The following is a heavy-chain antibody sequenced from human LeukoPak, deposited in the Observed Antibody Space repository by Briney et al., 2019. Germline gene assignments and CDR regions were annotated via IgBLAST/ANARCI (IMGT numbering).Heavy chain of an antibody. CDR2: IKQDGSEK. V-gene: IGHV3-7*02. Sequence: GGSLRLSCAASGFTFRSYWMTWVRQAPGKGLEWVANIKQDGSEKYYVDSVKGRFTISRDNSKNTLYLQMNSLRAEDTAVYYCARRGYGDYAPFDYWGQGTLVTVSS. D-gene: IGHD4-17*01. CDR3: ARRGYGDYAPFDY. J-gene: IGHJ4*02. CDR1: GFTFRSYW.